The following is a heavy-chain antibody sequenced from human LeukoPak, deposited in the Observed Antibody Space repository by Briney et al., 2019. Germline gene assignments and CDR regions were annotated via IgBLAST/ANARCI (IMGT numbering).Heavy chain of an antibody. D-gene: IGHD1-26*01. CDR1: GYTFTSYG. V-gene: IGHV1-18*01. CDR3: ARDQGGWGWEPNPNRFDP. Sequence: ASVKVSCKASGYTFTSYGISWVRQAPGQGLEWMGWISAYNGNTNYAQKLQGRVTMTTDTSTSTAYMELRSLRSDDTAVYYCARDQGGWGWEPNPNRFDPWGQGTLVTVSS. CDR2: ISAYNGNT. J-gene: IGHJ5*02.